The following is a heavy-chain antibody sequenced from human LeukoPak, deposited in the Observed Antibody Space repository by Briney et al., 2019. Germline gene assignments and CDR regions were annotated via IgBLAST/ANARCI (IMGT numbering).Heavy chain of an antibody. CDR2: ISWNSGSI. Sequence: PGRSLRLSCAASGFTFDDYAMHWVRQAPGKGLEWVSGISWNSGSIGYVDSVKGRFTISRDNAKNSLYLQMNSLRAEDTALYYCAKGGSFGGWYWGQGTLVTVSS. CDR1: GFTFDDYA. CDR3: AKGGSFGGWY. D-gene: IGHD6-19*01. V-gene: IGHV3-9*01. J-gene: IGHJ4*02.